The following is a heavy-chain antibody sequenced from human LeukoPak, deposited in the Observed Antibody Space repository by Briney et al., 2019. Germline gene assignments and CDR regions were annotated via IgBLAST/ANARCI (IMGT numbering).Heavy chain of an antibody. V-gene: IGHV2-5*02. CDR1: GFSLSTSGVG. CDR3: AHKPPSYYDFWSGYPDEYYIDY. J-gene: IGHJ4*02. CDR2: IYWDDDK. Sequence: SGPTLVKPTQTLTLTCTFSGFSLSTSGVGVGWIRQPPGKALEWLALIYWDDDKRYSPSLKSRLTITKDTSKNQVVLTMTNMDPVDTATYYCAHKPPSYYDFWSGYPDEYYIDYWGQGTLVTVSS. D-gene: IGHD3-3*01.